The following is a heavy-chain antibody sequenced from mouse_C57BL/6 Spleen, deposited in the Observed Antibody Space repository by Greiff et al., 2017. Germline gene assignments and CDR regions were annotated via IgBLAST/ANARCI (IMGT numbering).Heavy chain of an antibody. J-gene: IGHJ2*01. CDR3: ARALLLRYFDY. CDR2: INPNNGGT. Sequence: VQLQQSGPELVKPGASVKISCKASGYTFTDYYMNWVKQSHGKSLEWIGDINPNNGGTSYNQKFKGKATLTVDKSSSTAYMELRSLTSEDSAVYYCARALLLRYFDYWGQAPLSQSPQ. V-gene: IGHV1-26*01. CDR1: GYTFTDYY. D-gene: IGHD1-1*01.